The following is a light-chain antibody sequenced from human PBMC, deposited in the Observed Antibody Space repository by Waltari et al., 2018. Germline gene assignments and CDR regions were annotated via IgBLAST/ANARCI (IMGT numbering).Light chain of an antibody. J-gene: IGKJ2*03. V-gene: IGKV3-15*01. CDR1: QSVSSN. Sequence: ELVMTQSPATLSVSPGERATLSCRASQSVSSNLAWYQQKPGQAPRLLIYGASTRATGIPARFSGSGSGTEFTLTISSLQSEDFAVYYCQQYNNWPYSFGQGTELEIK. CDR2: GAS. CDR3: QQYNNWPYS.